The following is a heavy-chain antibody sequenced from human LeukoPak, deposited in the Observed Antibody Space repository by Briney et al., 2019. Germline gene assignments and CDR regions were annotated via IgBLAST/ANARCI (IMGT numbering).Heavy chain of an antibody. CDR1: GFTVSSNY. V-gene: IGHV3-66*01. J-gene: IGHJ6*02. Sequence: PGGSLRLSCAASGFTVSSNYMSWVRQAPGKGLEWVSVTYSGGSTYYEDSVKDRFTISRDNSKNTLYLQMNSLRAEDSAVYYCARDVPMDVWGQGTTVTVSS. CDR2: TYSGGST. CDR3: ARDVPMDV.